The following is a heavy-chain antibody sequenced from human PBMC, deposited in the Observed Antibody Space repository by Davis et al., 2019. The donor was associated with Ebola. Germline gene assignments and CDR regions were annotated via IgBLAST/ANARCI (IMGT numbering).Heavy chain of an antibody. V-gene: IGHV3-21*04. CDR3: AKAQHPYCSSSSCYFWFDN. Sequence: GGSLRLSCAASGFTFSSYSMNWVRQAPGKGLEWVSSISSSSSYIYYADSVKGRFTISRDNAKNSLYLQMNSLRAEDTAIYFCAKAQHPYCSSSSCYFWFDNWGQGTPVTVSS. D-gene: IGHD2-2*01. J-gene: IGHJ4*02. CDR1: GFTFSSYS. CDR2: ISSSSSYI.